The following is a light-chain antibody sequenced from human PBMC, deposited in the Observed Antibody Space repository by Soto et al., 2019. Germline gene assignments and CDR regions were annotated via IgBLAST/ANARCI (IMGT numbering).Light chain of an antibody. CDR1: QNILSN. CDR2: GAS. J-gene: IGKJ5*01. V-gene: IGKV3-20*01. CDR3: QQYGSSPPIT. Sequence: EIVMTQSPATLSVSPVERATLSCRASQNILSNLAWYQQKPGQAPRLLIYGASSRATGIPDRFSGSGSGTDFTLTISRLEPEDFAVYYCQQYGSSPPITFGQGTRLEIK.